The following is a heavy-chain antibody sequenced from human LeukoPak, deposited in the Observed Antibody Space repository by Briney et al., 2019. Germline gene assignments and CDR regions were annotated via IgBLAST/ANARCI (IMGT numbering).Heavy chain of an antibody. CDR2: ISYDGSNK. V-gene: IGHV3-30*18. CDR3: AKNSGAAAWVDY. J-gene: IGHJ4*02. D-gene: IGHD6-13*01. CDR1: GFTFSSFW. Sequence: GGPLRLSCAASGFTFSSFWMSWVRQAPRKRLQGVAVISYDGSNKYDADSVKGRFTISRDNSKNTLYLQMNSLRAEDTAVYYCAKNSGAAAWVDYWGQGTLVTVSS.